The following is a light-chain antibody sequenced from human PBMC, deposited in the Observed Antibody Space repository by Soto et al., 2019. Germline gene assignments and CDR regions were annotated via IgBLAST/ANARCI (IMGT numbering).Light chain of an antibody. J-gene: IGKJ4*01. CDR1: QNVRSTY. Sequence: MVLTQSPATLSLSPGEKGTLSCSASQNVRSTYLAWYQQKPGQAPRLVIYDIFTRATGVPTRISGSGSGTEFTLTISSLQSEDFAVYYCQQYNSWPLTFGGGTKVDIK. CDR2: DIF. CDR3: QQYNSWPLT. V-gene: IGKV3-15*01.